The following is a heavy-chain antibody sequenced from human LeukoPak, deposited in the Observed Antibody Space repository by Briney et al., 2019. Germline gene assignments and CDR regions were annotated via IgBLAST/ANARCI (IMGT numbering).Heavy chain of an antibody. CDR3: TRNHDYGDS. D-gene: IGHD4-17*01. V-gene: IGHV3-73*01. Sequence: PGGSLRLSCAASGFTFSGSAMHWVRQACGKGLEWVGRIRSKANSYATAYAASVKGRFTISRDDSKNTAYLQMNSLKTEDTAVYYCTRNHDYGDSWGQGTLVTVSS. CDR2: IRSKANSYAT. CDR1: GFTFSGSA. J-gene: IGHJ4*02.